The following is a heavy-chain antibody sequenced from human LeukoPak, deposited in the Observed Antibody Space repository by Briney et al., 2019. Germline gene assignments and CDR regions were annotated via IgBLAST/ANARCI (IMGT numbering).Heavy chain of an antibody. CDR3: AKGPYDYVWGSYRPETYNWFDP. V-gene: IGHV3-23*01. J-gene: IGHJ5*02. CDR2: ISVSGGST. Sequence: GGSLRLSCAASGFTFSSYAMSWVRQAPGKGLEWVSAISVSGGSTHYADSVKGRFTISRDNSKNTLYLQMNSLRAEDTAVYYCAKGPYDYVWGSYRPETYNWFDPWGQGTLVTVSS. D-gene: IGHD3-16*02. CDR1: GFTFSSYA.